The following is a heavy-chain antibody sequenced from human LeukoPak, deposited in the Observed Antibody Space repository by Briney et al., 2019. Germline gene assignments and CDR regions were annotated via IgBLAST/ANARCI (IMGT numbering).Heavy chain of an antibody. CDR2: IYSGGTT. CDR1: GFTVSSNF. CDR3: ARATRSYYRDYLSAFDI. V-gene: IGHV3-53*01. J-gene: IGHJ3*02. D-gene: IGHD4-17*01. Sequence: PGGSLRLSCAASGFTVSSNFMSWVRQAPGKGLEWVSFIYSGGTTHYADSVKGRCTISRDNSNNTLSLQMNNLRPEDTAVYYCARATRSYYRDYLSAFDIWGQGTMATVSS.